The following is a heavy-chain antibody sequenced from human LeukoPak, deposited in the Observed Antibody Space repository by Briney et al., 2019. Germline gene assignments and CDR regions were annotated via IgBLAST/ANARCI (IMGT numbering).Heavy chain of an antibody. CDR3: ARISGPPFDY. Sequence: SETLSLTCAVYGGSFSGYYWSWIRQPPGKGLEWIGEINHSGSTNYNPSLKSRVTISVDTSKNQFSLKLSSVTAAGTAVYYCARISGPPFDYWGQGTLVTVSS. CDR2: INHSGST. V-gene: IGHV4-34*01. CDR1: GGSFSGYY. D-gene: IGHD5-12*01. J-gene: IGHJ4*02.